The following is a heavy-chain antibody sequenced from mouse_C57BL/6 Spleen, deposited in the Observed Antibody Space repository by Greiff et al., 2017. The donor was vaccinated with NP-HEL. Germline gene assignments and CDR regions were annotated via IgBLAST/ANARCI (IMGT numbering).Heavy chain of an antibody. J-gene: IGHJ2*01. Sequence: EVQGVESGGGLVKPGGSLKLSCAASGFTFSSYAMSWVRQTPEKRLEWVATISDGGSYTYYPDNVEGRFTISRDNAKNNLYLQMSHLKSEDTAMYYCARDDYWGKGTTLTVSS. CDR3: ARDDY. V-gene: IGHV5-4*01. CDR2: ISDGGSYT. CDR1: GFTFSSYA.